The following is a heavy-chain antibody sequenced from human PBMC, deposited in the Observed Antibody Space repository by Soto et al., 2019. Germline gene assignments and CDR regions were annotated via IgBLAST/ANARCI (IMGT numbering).Heavy chain of an antibody. J-gene: IGHJ6*02. CDR1: GGSISSGGYY. V-gene: IGHV4-31*03. D-gene: IGHD2-15*01. CDR3: ARYCSGGSCYPDEFYYYYGMDV. CDR2: IYYSGST. Sequence: SETLSLTCTVSGGSISSGGYYWSWIRQHPGKGLEWIGYIYYSGSTYYNPSLKRRVTISVDTSKNQCSLKLSSVTAADTAVYYCARYCSGGSCYPDEFYYYYGMDVWGQGTTVTVSS.